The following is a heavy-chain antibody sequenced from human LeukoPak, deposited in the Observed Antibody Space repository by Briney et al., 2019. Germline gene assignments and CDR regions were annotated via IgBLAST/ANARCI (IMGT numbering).Heavy chain of an antibody. CDR1: GFTFTSYW. V-gene: IGHV3-74*01. CDR3: ARGYSVRGDY. J-gene: IGHJ4*02. D-gene: IGHD2-21*01. CDR2: IHSDGTST. Sequence: GGSLRLSCAASGFTFTSYWMHWVRHVPGKGLVWVSCIHSDGTSTNYADSVKGRFTISRDNAKNTLYLQMNSLGVEDTAVYYCARGYSVRGDYWGQGTLVTVSS.